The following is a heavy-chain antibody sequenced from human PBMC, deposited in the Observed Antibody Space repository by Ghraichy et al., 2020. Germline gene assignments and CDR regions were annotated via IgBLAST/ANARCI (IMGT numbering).Heavy chain of an antibody. V-gene: IGHV3-53*01. D-gene: IGHD1-26*01. CDR3: ATLGTTTEWYFDY. CDR1: GFTISSNY. CDR2: IYSGGST. Sequence: GGSLRLSCAASGFTISSNYMSWVRQAPGKGLEWVSLIYSGGSTFYADSVKGRFTISRDNSKNTLYLQMNSLRAEDTAVYYCATLGTTTEWYFDYWGQGTLVTVSS. J-gene: IGHJ4*02.